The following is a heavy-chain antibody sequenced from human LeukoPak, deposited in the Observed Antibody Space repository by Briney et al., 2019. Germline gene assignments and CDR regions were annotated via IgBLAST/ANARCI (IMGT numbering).Heavy chain of an antibody. CDR3: GRGGLTGTTIPYFDY. D-gene: IGHD1-7*01. CDR1: GFTFSSYW. V-gene: IGHV3-74*01. Sequence: PGGSLRLSCAATGFTFSSYWMHWVRHAPGKGLVWVSRINSDGSSTSYADAVKGRFTISRDNAKNTLYLQMNSLRDEDTAVYYCGRGGLTGTTIPYFDYWGRGTLVSVSS. J-gene: IGHJ4*02. CDR2: INSDGSST.